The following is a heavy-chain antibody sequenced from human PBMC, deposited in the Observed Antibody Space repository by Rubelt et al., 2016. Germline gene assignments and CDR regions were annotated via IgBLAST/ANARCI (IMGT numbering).Heavy chain of an antibody. CDR1: GYTFTSYG. Sequence: QVQLVQSGAEVKKPGASVKVSCKASGYTFTSYGISWVRQAPGQGLSWLGWIRAYDGNTNYAQKLQGRVTMTTDTSTSTAYMELRSLRSDDTAVYFCARDQRALYAFDIWGQGTMVTVSS. J-gene: IGHJ3*02. V-gene: IGHV1-18*01. CDR2: IRAYDGNT. CDR3: ARDQRALYAFDI.